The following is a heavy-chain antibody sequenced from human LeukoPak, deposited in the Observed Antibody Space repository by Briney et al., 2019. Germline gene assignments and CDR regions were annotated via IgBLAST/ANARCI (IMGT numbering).Heavy chain of an antibody. D-gene: IGHD6-13*01. Sequence: GRSLRLSWAASGFTFSSYGMHWVRQAPGKGLEWVAVISYDGSNKYYADSVKGRFTISRDNSKDTLYLQMNSLRAEDTAVYYCAKWAAAAGKNYFDYWGQGTLVTVSS. CDR1: GFTFSSYG. J-gene: IGHJ4*02. V-gene: IGHV3-30*18. CDR2: ISYDGSNK. CDR3: AKWAAAAGKNYFDY.